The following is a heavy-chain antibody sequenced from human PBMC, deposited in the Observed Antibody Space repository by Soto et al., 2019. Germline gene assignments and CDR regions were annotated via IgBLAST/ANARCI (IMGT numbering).Heavy chain of an antibody. CDR1: GFTFSSYS. CDR2: ISSSSSTI. J-gene: IGHJ4*02. Sequence: EVQLVESGGGLVQPGGSLRLSCAASGFTFSSYSMNWVRQAPGKGLEWVSYISSSSSTIYYADSVKGRFTISRDNAKNSLYLQMNRLRDEDTAVYYCARGPLEFLFDYWGQGTLVTVSS. V-gene: IGHV3-48*02. CDR3: ARGPLEFLFDY. D-gene: IGHD3-10*01.